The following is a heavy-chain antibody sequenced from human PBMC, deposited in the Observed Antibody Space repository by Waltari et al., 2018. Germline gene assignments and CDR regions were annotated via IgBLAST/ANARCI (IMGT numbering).Heavy chain of an antibody. Sequence: QVQLQESGPGLVKPSQTLSLTCTVSGGSISSGSYYWSWIRQPAGKGLEWIGRIYTSGSTNYNPSLKSLVTISVDTSKNQFSLKLSSVTAADTAVYYCARDLYSGYDLSDAFDIWGQGTMVTVSS. CDR2: IYTSGST. CDR1: GGSISSGSYY. CDR3: ARDLYSGYDLSDAFDI. J-gene: IGHJ3*02. D-gene: IGHD5-12*01. V-gene: IGHV4-61*02.